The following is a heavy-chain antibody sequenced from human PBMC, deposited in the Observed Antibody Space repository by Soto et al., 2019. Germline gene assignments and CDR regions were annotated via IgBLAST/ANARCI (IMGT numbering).Heavy chain of an antibody. CDR3: ARDGVQLQAIYFDY. J-gene: IGHJ4*02. V-gene: IGHV1-69*13. D-gene: IGHD6-6*01. CDR2: IIPIFGTA. CDR1: GGTFSSYA. Sequence: GASVKVSCKASGGTFSSYAISWVRQAPGQGLEWMGGIIPIFGTANYAQKFQGRVTITADESTSTAYVELSSLRSEDTAVYYCARDGVQLQAIYFDYWGQGTLVTVSS.